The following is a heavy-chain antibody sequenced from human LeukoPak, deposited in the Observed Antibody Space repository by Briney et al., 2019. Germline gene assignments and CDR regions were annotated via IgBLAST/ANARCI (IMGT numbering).Heavy chain of an antibody. V-gene: IGHV1-69*13. J-gene: IGHJ5*02. CDR3: ARDPTAMVESNWFEP. CDR1: GGTFSSYA. D-gene: IGHD5-18*01. Sequence: GASVKVSCKASGGTFSSYAISWVRQAPGQGLEWMGGIIPIFGTANYAQKFQGRVTITADESTSTAYMELSSLRSEDTAVYYCARDPTAMVESNWFEPWGQGTLVTVSS. CDR2: IIPIFGTA.